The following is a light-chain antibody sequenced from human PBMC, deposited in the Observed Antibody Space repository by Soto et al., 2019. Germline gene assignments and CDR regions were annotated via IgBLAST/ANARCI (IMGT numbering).Light chain of an antibody. CDR3: SSYTTTSTVL. J-gene: IGLJ2*01. CDR1: TSDIGAFNF. CDR2: EVS. Sequence: QSVLTQPASVSGSPGQSITISCIGTTSDIGAFNFVAWYQQYPDKAPKLIIYEVSNRPSGVSDRFSGSKSGITSSLTISVLQAEDDAYYYCSSYTTTSTVLFGGGTKLTVL. V-gene: IGLV2-14*01.